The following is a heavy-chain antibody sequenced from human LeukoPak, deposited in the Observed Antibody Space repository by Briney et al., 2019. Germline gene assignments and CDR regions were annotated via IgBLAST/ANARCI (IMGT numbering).Heavy chain of an antibody. CDR3: AREGPLTGDAFDI. CDR1: GFTFSSYA. V-gene: IGHV3-21*01. J-gene: IGHJ3*02. Sequence: GGALRLSCAGSGFTFSSYAMSWVRQAPGKGLEWVSSISSSGNYIEYADSVKGRFTISRDNAKNSLYLQMNSLRAEDTAVYYCAREGPLTGDAFDIWGQGTMVTVSS. D-gene: IGHD7-27*01. CDR2: ISSSGNYI.